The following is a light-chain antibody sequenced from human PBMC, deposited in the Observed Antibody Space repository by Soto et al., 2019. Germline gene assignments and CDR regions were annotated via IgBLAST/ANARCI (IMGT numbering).Light chain of an antibody. CDR1: SSDVGGYNY. V-gene: IGLV2-14*01. CDR2: DVS. J-gene: IGLJ1*01. Sequence: QSALTQPASVSGSPGQSITISCTGTSSDVGGYNYVSLYQQHPGKAPKLMIYDVSNRPSGVSNRFSGSKSGNTASLTISGLQDEDEADYYCSSYTSSSTPLYVFGTGTKLTVL. CDR3: SSYTSSSTPLYV.